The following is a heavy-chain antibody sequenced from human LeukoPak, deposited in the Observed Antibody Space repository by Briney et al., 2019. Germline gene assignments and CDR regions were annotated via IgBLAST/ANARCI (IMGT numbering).Heavy chain of an antibody. D-gene: IGHD4-17*01. CDR3: ARADTTGGYYFDY. V-gene: IGHV3-21*01. J-gene: IGHJ4*02. CDR2: ISSSGSYI. CDR1: GFTVSSNY. Sequence: GGSLRLSCAASGFTVSSNYMSWVRQAPGKGLEWVSSISSSGSYIYFADSLKGRFTISRDNAKNSLYLQMNSLRAEDTAVYYCARADTTGGYYFDYWGQGTLVTVSS.